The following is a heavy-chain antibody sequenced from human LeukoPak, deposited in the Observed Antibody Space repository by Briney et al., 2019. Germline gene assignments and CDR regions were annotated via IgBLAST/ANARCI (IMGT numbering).Heavy chain of an antibody. D-gene: IGHD3-10*01. CDR3: ARVYGSGSYRDAFDI. CDR1: GYTFTSYY. Sequence: ASVKVSCKASGYTFTSYYMHWVRQAPGQGLEWMGIINPSGGSTIYAQKFQGRVTMTRDTSTSTVYMELSSLRSEDTAVYYCARVYGSGSYRDAFDIWGQGTMVTVSS. V-gene: IGHV1-46*01. CDR2: INPSGGST. J-gene: IGHJ3*02.